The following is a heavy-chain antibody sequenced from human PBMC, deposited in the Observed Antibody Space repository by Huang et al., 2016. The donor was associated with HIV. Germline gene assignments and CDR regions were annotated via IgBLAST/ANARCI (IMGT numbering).Heavy chain of an antibody. CDR2: IRYDGSNK. Sequence: QVQLVESGGGVVQPGRSLRLSCAASGFTFSSYGMHWARQAPGKWLEWVAFIRYDGSNKHYIDSVKGRFTISRDNSKNTLYLQMNSLRAEDTATYYCARDLSDRSGSPTHFDYWGQGTLVTVSS. CDR1: GFTFSSYG. V-gene: IGHV3-30*02. J-gene: IGHJ4*02. CDR3: ARDLSDRSGSPTHFDY. D-gene: IGHD3-22*01.